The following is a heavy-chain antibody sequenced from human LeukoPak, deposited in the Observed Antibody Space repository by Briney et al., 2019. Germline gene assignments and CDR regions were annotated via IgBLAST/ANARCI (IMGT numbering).Heavy chain of an antibody. V-gene: IGHV4-59*01. Sequence: VKPSETLSLTCTVSGGSISSYYWSWIRQPPGKGLEWIGYIYYSGSTNYNPSLKSRVTISVDASNNQFSLKLSSVTAADTAVYYCARADYDILTGYPYYFDHWGQGTLVTVSS. D-gene: IGHD3-9*01. J-gene: IGHJ4*02. CDR3: ARADYDILTGYPYYFDH. CDR1: GGSISSYY. CDR2: IYYSGST.